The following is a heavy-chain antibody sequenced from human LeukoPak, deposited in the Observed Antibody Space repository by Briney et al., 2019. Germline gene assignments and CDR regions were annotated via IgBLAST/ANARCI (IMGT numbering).Heavy chain of an antibody. V-gene: IGHV4-39*01. CDR2: IYYSGST. CDR1: GGSISSSSYY. Sequence: SETLSLTCTVSGGSISSSSYYWGWIRQPPGKGLEWIGSIYYSGSTYYNPSLKSRVTISVDTSKNQFSLKLSSVTAADTAVYYCARHELLWFEPSNWFDPWGQGTLVTVSS. J-gene: IGHJ5*02. D-gene: IGHD3-10*01. CDR3: ARHELLWFEPSNWFDP.